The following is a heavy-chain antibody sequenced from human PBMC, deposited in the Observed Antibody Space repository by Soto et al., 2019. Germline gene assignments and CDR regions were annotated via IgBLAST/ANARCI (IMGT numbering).Heavy chain of an antibody. CDR2: IIPIFGTA. CDR3: AREWGNIAVAGTVWFDP. CDR1: GGTFSSYA. D-gene: IGHD6-19*01. J-gene: IGHJ5*02. V-gene: IGHV1-69*01. Sequence: QVQLVQSGAEVKKPGSSVKVSCKASGGTFSSYAISWVRQAPGQGLEWMGGIIPIFGTANYAQKFQGRVTITADESTSTADMELSSLRSEDTAVYYWAREWGNIAVAGTVWFDPWGQGTLVTVSS.